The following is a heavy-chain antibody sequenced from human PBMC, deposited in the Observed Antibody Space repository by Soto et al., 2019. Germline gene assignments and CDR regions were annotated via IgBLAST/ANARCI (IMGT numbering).Heavy chain of an antibody. CDR1: GGSITNGRYY. CDR2: MFYSGSS. D-gene: IGHD2-15*01. V-gene: IGHV4-39*01. J-gene: IGHJ4*02. Sequence: QLQLQESGPGLVSPSMTVSLSCTVSGGSITNGRYYWGWVRQPPGEGLEWIGSMFYSGSSYYNPSLKSRVSVSVDTSKKQFSLKLNSATAADTAVYYCARHGIDCSGGTCYSVFDYWGQGTLVTVSS. CDR3: ARHGIDCSGGTCYSVFDY.